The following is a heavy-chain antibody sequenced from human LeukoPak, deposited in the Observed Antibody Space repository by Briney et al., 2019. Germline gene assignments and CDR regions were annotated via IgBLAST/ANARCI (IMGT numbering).Heavy chain of an antibody. CDR2: IYHSGST. D-gene: IGHD2-2*01. CDR1: GGSISSYY. J-gene: IGHJ5*02. Sequence: SETLSLTCTVSGGSISSYYWSWIRQPPGKGLEWIGYIYHSGSTYYNPSLKSRVTISVDRSKNQFSLKLSSVTAADTAVYYCARAACSSTSCHWFDPWGQGTLVTVSS. CDR3: ARAACSSTSCHWFDP. V-gene: IGHV4-59*12.